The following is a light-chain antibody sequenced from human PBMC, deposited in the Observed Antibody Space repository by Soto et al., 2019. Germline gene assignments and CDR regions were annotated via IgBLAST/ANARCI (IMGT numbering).Light chain of an antibody. V-gene: IGKV1-5*03. Sequence: DIQMTQSPSTLSASVGDRGTITCRASQSISSWLAWYQQKPGKAPTLLIYKASSLDSGVPSRFSGSGSGTEFTLTISSLQPDDVSTYYRQQYNSYPTFGQGTKVEIK. CDR2: KAS. CDR1: QSISSW. CDR3: QQYNSYPT. J-gene: IGKJ1*01.